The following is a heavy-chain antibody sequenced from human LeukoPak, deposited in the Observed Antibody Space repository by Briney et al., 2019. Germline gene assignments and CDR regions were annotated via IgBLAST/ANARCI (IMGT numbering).Heavy chain of an antibody. V-gene: IGHV1-69*13. CDR1: GGTFSSYA. D-gene: IGHD2-2*01. CDR2: IIPIFGTA. Sequence: ASVKVSCKASGGTFSSYAISWVRQAPGQGLEWMGGIIPIFGTANYAQKFQGRVTITADESTSTAYMELSSLRSEDTAVYYCARTNLGYCSSTSCYLNRFDPWGQGTLVTVSS. CDR3: ARTNLGYCSSTSCYLNRFDP. J-gene: IGHJ5*02.